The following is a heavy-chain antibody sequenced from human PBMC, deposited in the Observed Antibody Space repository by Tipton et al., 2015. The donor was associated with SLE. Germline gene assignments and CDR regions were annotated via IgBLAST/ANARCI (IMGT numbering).Heavy chain of an antibody. D-gene: IGHD2-15*01. Sequence: TLSLTCTVSDVSISAYYWGWVRQPPGKGLEWIGNIYYSGTTYYNPSLPSRVTISVDTSENHLSLRLNSVTAADTAVYYCARRFCSGGRCYYSFGDWGQGTLVTVSS. CDR1: DVSISAYY. V-gene: IGHV4-59*12. J-gene: IGHJ4*02. CDR3: ARRFCSGGRCYYSFGD. CDR2: IYYSGTT.